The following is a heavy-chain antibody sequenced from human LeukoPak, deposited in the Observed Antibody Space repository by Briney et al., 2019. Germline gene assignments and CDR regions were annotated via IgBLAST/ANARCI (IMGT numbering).Heavy chain of an antibody. CDR1: GGSISSYY. CDR3: ANYYDSGIGVWYFDY. Sequence: SETLSLTCTVSGGSISSYYWSWIRQPPGKGLECIGYIYYSGSTNYNPSLKSRVTISVGTSKNQFSLKLSSVTAADTAVYYCANYYDSGIGVWYFDYWGQGTLVTVSS. J-gene: IGHJ4*02. D-gene: IGHD3-22*01. CDR2: IYYSGST. V-gene: IGHV4-59*01.